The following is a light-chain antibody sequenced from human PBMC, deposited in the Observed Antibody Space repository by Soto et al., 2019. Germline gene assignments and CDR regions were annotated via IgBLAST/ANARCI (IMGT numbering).Light chain of an antibody. V-gene: IGKV1-39*01. CDR3: QQSYSTHPWT. J-gene: IGKJ1*01. CDR1: QSISSY. Sequence: DLQMTQSPSSLSASVGDRVTITCRASQSISSYLNWYQQKPGKAPKLLIYAASSLQSGVPSRFSGSGSGTDFTLTISSLQPKDFATYYCQQSYSTHPWTFGQGTKVEIK. CDR2: AAS.